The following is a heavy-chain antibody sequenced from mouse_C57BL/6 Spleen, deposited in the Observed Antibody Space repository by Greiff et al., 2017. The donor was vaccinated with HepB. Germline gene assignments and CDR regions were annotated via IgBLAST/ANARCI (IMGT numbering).Heavy chain of an antibody. Sequence: VQVVESGPELVKPGASVKISCKASGYAFSSSWMNWVKQRPGKGLEWIGRIYPGDGDTNYNGKFKGKATLTADKSSSTAYMQLSSLTSEDSAVYFCARGDYYGYAMDYWGQGTSVTVSS. J-gene: IGHJ4*01. CDR3: ARGDYYGYAMDY. D-gene: IGHD1-1*01. V-gene: IGHV1-82*01. CDR1: GYAFSSSW. CDR2: IYPGDGDT.